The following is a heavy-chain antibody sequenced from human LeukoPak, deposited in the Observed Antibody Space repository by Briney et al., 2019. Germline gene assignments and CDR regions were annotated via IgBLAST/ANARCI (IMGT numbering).Heavy chain of an antibody. CDR2: IYYSGST. CDR1: GGSVSISSYY. V-gene: IGHV4-39*07. Sequence: SETLSLTCTVSGGSVSISSYYWGWIRQPPGKGLEWIANIYYSGSTYYNPSLKNRVTISISTSKNQFSLKLTSVTAADTAMYYCTRGTSGYGGNPGYFQHWGQGTLVTVSS. CDR3: TRGTSGYGGNPGYFQH. J-gene: IGHJ1*01. D-gene: IGHD4-23*01.